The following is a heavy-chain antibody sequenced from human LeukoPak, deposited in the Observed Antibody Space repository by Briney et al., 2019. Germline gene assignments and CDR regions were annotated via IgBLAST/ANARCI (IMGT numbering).Heavy chain of an antibody. V-gene: IGHV4-34*01. Sequence: SETLSLTCAVYGGSFSGYYWSWIRQPPGKGLEWIGEINHSGSTNYNPSLKSRVNISVDTSKNQLSLKLSSVTAADTAVYYCARPVPMVRGVISWFDPWGQGTLVTVSS. J-gene: IGHJ5*02. CDR3: ARPVPMVRGVISWFDP. CDR2: INHSGST. CDR1: GGSFSGYY. D-gene: IGHD3-10*01.